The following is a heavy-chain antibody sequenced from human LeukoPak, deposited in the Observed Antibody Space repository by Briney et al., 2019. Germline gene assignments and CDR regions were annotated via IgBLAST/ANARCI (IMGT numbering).Heavy chain of an antibody. CDR1: GFTFSSYG. Sequence: GGSLRLSCAASGFTFSSYGMHWVRQAPSKGLEWVAFIRYDGSNKYYADSVKGRFTISRDNSKNTLYLQMNSLRAEDTAVYYCAKDLFFGVVVHRSGFDYWGQGTLVTVSS. CDR3: AKDLFFGVVVHRSGFDY. CDR2: IRYDGSNK. J-gene: IGHJ4*02. V-gene: IGHV3-30*02. D-gene: IGHD3-3*01.